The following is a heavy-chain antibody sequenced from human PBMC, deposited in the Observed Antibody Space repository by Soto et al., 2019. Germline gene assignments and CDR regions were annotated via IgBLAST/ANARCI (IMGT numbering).Heavy chain of an antibody. Sequence: GGTLRLSCAASWFTFRESFMSWIRQAPGKGLEWVSSISTTSTFTDYAASLKGRVTVSRDNSRNALFLQLDSLRDEDTAVYFCARGAVSRQHFYYGFDVWGQGTTVTVSS. CDR1: WFTFRESF. D-gene: IGHD4-17*01. CDR3: ARGAVSRQHFYYGFDV. J-gene: IGHJ6*02. CDR2: ISTTSTFT. V-gene: IGHV3-11*06.